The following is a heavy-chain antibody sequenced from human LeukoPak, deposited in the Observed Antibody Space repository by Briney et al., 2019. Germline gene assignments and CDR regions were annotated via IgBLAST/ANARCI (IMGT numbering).Heavy chain of an antibody. J-gene: IGHJ5*02. CDR2: IIPIFGTA. V-gene: IGHV1-69*13. CDR1: GDTFSSYI. CDR3: ARVFPPINGYGSGSYSFLGSLDP. D-gene: IGHD3-10*01. Sequence: SVKVSCKASGDTFSSYIISWVRQAPGQGLEWMGGIIPIFGTAKYAPKFQGRVTITADESTSPTYMELSSLRSEDTGVYYCARVFPPINGYGSGSYSFLGSLDPWGQGTLVTVSS.